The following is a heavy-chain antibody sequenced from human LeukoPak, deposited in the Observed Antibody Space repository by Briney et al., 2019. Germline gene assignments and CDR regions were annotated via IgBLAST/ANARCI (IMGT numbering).Heavy chain of an antibody. Sequence: PGGSLRLSCAASGFTFSSYGMHWVRQAPGKGLEWVAVIWYDGSNKYYADSVKGRFTISRDNSKNTLYLQMNSLRAEDAAVYYCAKDPRGSYSRDYYYYMYVRGKGTTVTVSS. CDR1: GFTFSSYG. CDR3: AKDPRGSYSRDYYYYMYV. V-gene: IGHV3-33*06. D-gene: IGHD1-26*01. J-gene: IGHJ6*03. CDR2: IWYDGSNK.